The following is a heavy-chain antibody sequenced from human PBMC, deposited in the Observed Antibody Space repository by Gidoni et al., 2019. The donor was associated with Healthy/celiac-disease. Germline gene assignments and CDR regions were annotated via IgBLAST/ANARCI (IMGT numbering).Heavy chain of an antibody. J-gene: IGHJ4*02. V-gene: IGHV4-59*01. Sequence: QVQLQESGPGLVKPSETLSLTCTVSGGSISSYYWSWIRQPPGKGLEWIGYIYYSGSTNYNPSLKSRVTISVDTSKNQFSLKLSSVTAADTAVYYCARDDWSGWPYYWGQGTLVTVSS. CDR2: IYYSGST. CDR1: GGSISSYY. D-gene: IGHD3-3*01. CDR3: ARDDWSGWPYY.